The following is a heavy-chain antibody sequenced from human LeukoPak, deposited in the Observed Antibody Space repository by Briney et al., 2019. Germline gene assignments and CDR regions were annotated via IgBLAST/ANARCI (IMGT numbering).Heavy chain of an antibody. D-gene: IGHD3-3*01. CDR3: ARPRYDFWSAKPDAFDI. J-gene: IGHJ3*02. CDR1: GYPISSGYY. Sequence: SETLSLTCAVSGYPISSGYYWGWIRQPPGKGLEWIGSIYHSGSTYYNPSLKSRVTISVDTSKNQFSLKLSSVTAADTAVYYCARPRYDFWSAKPDAFDIWGQGTMVTVSS. V-gene: IGHV4-38-2*01. CDR2: IYHSGST.